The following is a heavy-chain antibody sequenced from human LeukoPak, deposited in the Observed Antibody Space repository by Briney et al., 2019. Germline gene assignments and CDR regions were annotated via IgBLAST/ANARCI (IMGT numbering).Heavy chain of an antibody. CDR1: GFTFSSYA. V-gene: IGHV3-30-3*01. CDR2: ISYDGSNK. J-gene: IGHJ4*02. CDR3: ARDKAIVAFDY. Sequence: RGRSLRLSCAASGFTFSSYAMHWVRQAPGKGLEWVAVISYDGSNKYYADSVKGRFTISRDNSKNTLYLQMNSLRAEDTAVYYCARDKAIVAFDYWGQGTLVTVSS. D-gene: IGHD5-12*01.